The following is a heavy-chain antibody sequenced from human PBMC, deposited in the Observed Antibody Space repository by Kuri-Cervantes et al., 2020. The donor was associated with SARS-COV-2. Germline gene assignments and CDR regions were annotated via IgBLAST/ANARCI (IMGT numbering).Heavy chain of an antibody. Sequence: GSLRLSCTVSGGSISSSSYYWGWIRQPPGKGLEWIGSIYYSGSTYYNPSLKSRVTISVDTSKNQFSLKLSSVTAADTAVYYCAGHRDGYNYFDYWGQGTLVTVSS. CDR2: IYYSGST. J-gene: IGHJ4*02. CDR1: GGSISSSSYY. D-gene: IGHD5-24*01. CDR3: AGHRDGYNYFDY. V-gene: IGHV4-39*01.